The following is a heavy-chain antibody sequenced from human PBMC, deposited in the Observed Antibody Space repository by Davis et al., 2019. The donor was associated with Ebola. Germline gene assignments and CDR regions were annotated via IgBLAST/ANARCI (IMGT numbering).Heavy chain of an antibody. Sequence: ASVKVSCKASGYTFTGYYMHWVRQAPGQGLEWMGWINPNSGGTNYAQKFQGWVTMTTDTSTSTAYMELRSLRSDDTAVYYCAREGGSPLDFDIWGQGTMVTVSS. V-gene: IGHV1-2*04. D-gene: IGHD1-26*01. CDR2: INPNSGGT. CDR1: GYTFTGYY. J-gene: IGHJ3*02. CDR3: AREGGSPLDFDI.